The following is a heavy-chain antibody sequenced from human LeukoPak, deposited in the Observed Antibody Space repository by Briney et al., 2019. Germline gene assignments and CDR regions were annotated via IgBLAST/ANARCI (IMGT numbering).Heavy chain of an antibody. Sequence: GGSLRLSCATSGFTFSSYWMTWVRQTPGKGLEWVAHINQDGSEKYYVDSVQGRFTISRDNTNNSLYLQMNSLRAEDTAVYFCARDREGSSWYDFWGQGTLVTVPS. CDR3: ARDREGSSWYDF. J-gene: IGHJ5*01. D-gene: IGHD6-13*01. CDR2: INQDGSEK. CDR1: GFTFSSYW. V-gene: IGHV3-7*04.